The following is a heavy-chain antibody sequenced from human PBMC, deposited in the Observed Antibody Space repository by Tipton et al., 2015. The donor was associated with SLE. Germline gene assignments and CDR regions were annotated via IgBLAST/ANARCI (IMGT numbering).Heavy chain of an antibody. CDR3: ATSTVTTNPDYYYGMDV. V-gene: IGHV4-4*07. CDR2: IYTSGST. Sequence: TLSLTCTVSGGSISSCYWSWIRQPAGKGLEWIGRIYTSGSTNYNPSLKSRVTMSVDTSKNQFSLKLNSVTAADTAVYYCATSTVTTNPDYYYGMDVWGQGTTVTVSS. J-gene: IGHJ6*02. D-gene: IGHD4-17*01. CDR1: GGSISSCY.